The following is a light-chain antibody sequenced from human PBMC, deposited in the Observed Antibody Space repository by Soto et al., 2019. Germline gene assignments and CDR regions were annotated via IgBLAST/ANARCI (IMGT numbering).Light chain of an antibody. CDR3: QTWATGVHVL. CDR1: SGHTTYA. J-gene: IGLJ2*01. Sequence: QLVLTQSPSASASLGASVTLTCTLSSGHTTYAIAWHQQQPEKGPRYLMKVNSDGSHNRGDGIPDRFSGSSSGAERYLTISSLQSEDEADYYCQTWATGVHVLFGGGTKVTVL. V-gene: IGLV4-69*01. CDR2: VNSDGSH.